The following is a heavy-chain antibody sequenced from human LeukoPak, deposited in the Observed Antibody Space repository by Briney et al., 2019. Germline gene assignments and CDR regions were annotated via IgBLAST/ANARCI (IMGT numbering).Heavy chain of an antibody. CDR1: GYTFTGYY. Sequence: ASVRVSCKASGYTFTGYYMHWVRQAPGQGLEWMGWINPNSGSTNYAQKFQGRVTMTRDTSISTAYMELSRLRAEDTAVYYCARGVAADYYYMDVWGKGTTVTVSS. CDR3: ARGVAADYYYMDV. CDR2: INPNSGST. V-gene: IGHV1-2*02. D-gene: IGHD6-13*01. J-gene: IGHJ6*03.